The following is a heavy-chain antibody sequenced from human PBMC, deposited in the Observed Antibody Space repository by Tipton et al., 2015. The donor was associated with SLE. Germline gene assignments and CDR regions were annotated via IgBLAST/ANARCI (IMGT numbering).Heavy chain of an antibody. V-gene: IGHV3-30*04. CDR1: GFTFSSYS. CDR3: AKGDDASGWYPPFINY. J-gene: IGHJ4*02. Sequence: SLRLSCAASGFTFSSYSMTWVRQAPGKGLEWVAVISYDGSNKYYTDSVKGRFTISRDNSRNTLYLQLNSLRAEDTAVYYCAKGDDASGWYPPFINYWGQGTRVTVSS. CDR2: ISYDGSNK. D-gene: IGHD6-19*01.